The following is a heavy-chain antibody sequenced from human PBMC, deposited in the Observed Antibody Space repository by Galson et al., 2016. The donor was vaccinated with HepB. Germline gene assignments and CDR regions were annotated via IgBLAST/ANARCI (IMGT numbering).Heavy chain of an antibody. D-gene: IGHD3-10*01. Sequence: SETLSLTCTVSGESLSGYFWSWIRQPPGKGLEWIGEVNHRGTANYDPSLRSRVTISADTSKNQFSLTLSSVTAADTAVYFCARDAFPGFGSYFDYWGHGALVTVSS. CDR3: ARDAFPGFGSYFDY. V-gene: IGHV4-34*01. CDR2: VNHRGTA. CDR1: GESLSGYF. J-gene: IGHJ4*01.